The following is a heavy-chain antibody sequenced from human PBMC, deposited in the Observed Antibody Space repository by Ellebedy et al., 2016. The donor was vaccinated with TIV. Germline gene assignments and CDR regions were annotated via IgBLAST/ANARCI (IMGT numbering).Heavy chain of an antibody. CDR2: IKQDGSEK. V-gene: IGHV3-7*01. Sequence: GESLKISCAASGFTFSSYWMSWVRQAPGKGLEWVANIKQDGSEKYYVDAVKGRFTISRDNAKNSLYLQMNSLRAEDTAVYYCARDAVVGDYWGQGTLVTVS. J-gene: IGHJ4*02. D-gene: IGHD4-23*01. CDR3: ARDAVVGDY. CDR1: GFTFSSYW.